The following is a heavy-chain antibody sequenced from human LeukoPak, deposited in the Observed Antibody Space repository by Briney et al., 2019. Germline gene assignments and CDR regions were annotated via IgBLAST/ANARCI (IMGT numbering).Heavy chain of an antibody. J-gene: IGHJ4*02. V-gene: IGHV3-11*04. CDR1: GFTFSDYY. CDR3: ARGGGRDYYDTPGVYYFDY. Sequence: PGGSLRLSCAASGFTFSDYYMSWIRQAPGKGLEWVSYISSSGSTIYYADSVKGRFTISRDNAKNSLYLQMNSLRAEDTAVYYCARGGGRDYYDTPGVYYFDYWGQGTLVTVSS. CDR2: ISSSGSTI. D-gene: IGHD3-22*01.